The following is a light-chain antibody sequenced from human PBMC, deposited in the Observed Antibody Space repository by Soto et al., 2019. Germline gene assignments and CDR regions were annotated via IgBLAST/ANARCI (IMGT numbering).Light chain of an antibody. CDR2: TAS. CDR1: QGISSW. Sequence: DIQMTQSPSSVSASVGDRVTITCRASQGISSWLAWYQHKPGKAPNLLIYTASILQSGVPSRFSGSGSGTDFTLTISNLQPEDVATYYCQQADSFPLTLGGGTKVEIK. CDR3: QQADSFPLT. J-gene: IGKJ4*01. V-gene: IGKV1-12*01.